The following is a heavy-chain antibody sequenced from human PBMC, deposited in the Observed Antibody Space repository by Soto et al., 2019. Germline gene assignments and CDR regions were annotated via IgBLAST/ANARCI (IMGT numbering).Heavy chain of an antibody. D-gene: IGHD3-22*01. CDR1: GGTFSSYA. V-gene: IGHV1-69*12. J-gene: IGHJ4*02. Sequence: QVQLVQSGAEVKKPGSSVKVSCKASGGTFSSYAISWVRQAPGQGLEWMGGIIPIFGTANYAQKFQGRVTITANDSTSTAYVELNSLRSEDTAVYYCATDRDDRSCYLPFDYWGQGTLVTVSS. CDR3: ATDRDDRSCYLPFDY. CDR2: IIPIFGTA.